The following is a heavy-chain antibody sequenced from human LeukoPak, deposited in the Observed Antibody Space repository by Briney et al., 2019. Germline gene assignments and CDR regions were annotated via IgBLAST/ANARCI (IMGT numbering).Heavy chain of an antibody. CDR3: AKARAGDITAAFNY. V-gene: IGHV3-23*01. Sequence: GGSLRLSCAASGFTFNTYAMSWVRQAPGKGLEWVSGITSGANTYYADSVKGRFTISRNNSENTLKLQMNSLRAEDTAIYYCAKARAGDITAAFNYWGQGTLVTVSS. CDR2: ITSGANT. CDR1: GFTFNTYA. J-gene: IGHJ4*02. D-gene: IGHD6-13*01.